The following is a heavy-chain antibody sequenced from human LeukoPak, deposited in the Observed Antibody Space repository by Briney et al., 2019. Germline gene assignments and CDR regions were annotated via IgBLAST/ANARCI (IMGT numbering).Heavy chain of an antibody. D-gene: IGHD2-15*01. J-gene: IGHJ5*02. CDR2: INHSGST. Sequence: SETLSLTCAVYGGSFSGYYWSWIRQPPGKGLEWIGEINHSGSTNYNPSLKSRVTISVDTSKNQFSLRLSSVTAADTAVYYCARLYCSGGSCYGWFDPWGQGTLVTVSS. CDR3: ARLYCSGGSCYGWFDP. V-gene: IGHV4-34*01. CDR1: GGSFSGYY.